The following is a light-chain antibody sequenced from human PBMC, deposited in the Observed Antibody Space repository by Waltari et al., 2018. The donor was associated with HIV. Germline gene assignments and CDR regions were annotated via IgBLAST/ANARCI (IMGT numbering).Light chain of an antibody. J-gene: IGLJ3*02. CDR3: ETWENSLSAGV. CDR2: GNV. V-gene: IGLV1-51*01. Sequence: QSVLTQPPSVSAAPGQKVTISCSGRTSNIGENYVSWYQQLPGTAPKLLIYGNVNRPSGFPGRFSGSKSGTSAPLDIPGVQSGDGADYYCETWENSLSAGVFGGGTKLTVL. CDR1: TSNIGENY.